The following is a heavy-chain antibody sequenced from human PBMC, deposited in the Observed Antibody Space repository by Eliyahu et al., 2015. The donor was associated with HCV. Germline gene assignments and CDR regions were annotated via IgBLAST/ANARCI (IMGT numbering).Heavy chain of an antibody. V-gene: IGHV3-30*18. CDR2: ISYDGSNK. J-gene: IGHJ4*02. Sequence: QVQLVESGGGVVQPGRSLRLSCAASXFTFSSYGMHXVRQAPGKGLEWVAVISYDGSNKYYADSVKGRFTISRDNSKNTLYLQMNSLRAEDTAVYYCAKAVGFDYWGQGTLVTVSS. D-gene: IGHD1-26*01. CDR3: AKAVGFDY. CDR1: XFTFSSYG.